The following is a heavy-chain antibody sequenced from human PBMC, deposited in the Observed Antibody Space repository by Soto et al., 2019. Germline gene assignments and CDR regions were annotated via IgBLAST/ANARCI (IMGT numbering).Heavy chain of an antibody. Sequence: GGSLKSSRKGSLYSFSRCLIGWGGQMPGKGLEWMGIIYPGDSDTRYSPSFQGQVTISADKSISTAYLQWSSLKASDTAMYYCARQIFGVVKNGMDVWGQGTTVTAP. J-gene: IGHJ6*02. CDR2: IYPGDSDT. CDR1: LYSFSRCL. V-gene: IGHV5-51*01. CDR3: ARQIFGVVKNGMDV. D-gene: IGHD3-3*01.